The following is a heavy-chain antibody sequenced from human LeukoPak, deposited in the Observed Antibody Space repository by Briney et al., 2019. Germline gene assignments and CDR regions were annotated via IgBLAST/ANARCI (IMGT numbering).Heavy chain of an antibody. V-gene: IGHV3-7*01. Sequence: PGGSLRLSCVVSGFTFSTYWMTWVRQAPGKELEWVANINQDGSEKYYVDSVKGRFTISRDNAKSSLYLQMNSLRAEDTALYYCARDLHDFWTYDYYGMDVWGQGTTVTVSS. D-gene: IGHD3-3*01. CDR2: INQDGSEK. CDR3: ARDLHDFWTYDYYGMDV. J-gene: IGHJ6*02. CDR1: GFTFSTYW.